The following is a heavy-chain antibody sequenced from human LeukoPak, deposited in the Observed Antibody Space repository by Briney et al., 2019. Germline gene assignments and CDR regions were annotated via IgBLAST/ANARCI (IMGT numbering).Heavy chain of an antibody. V-gene: IGHV1-69*13. CDR1: GGTFSSYA. D-gene: IGHD7-27*01. Sequence: SVKVSCKASGGTFSSYAISWVRQAPGQGLEWMGGIIPIFGTANYAQKFQGRVTITADESTSTAYMELSRLRSDDTAVYYCARAASGDPSYYFDYWGQGTLVTVSS. CDR2: IIPIFGTA. J-gene: IGHJ4*02. CDR3: ARAASGDPSYYFDY.